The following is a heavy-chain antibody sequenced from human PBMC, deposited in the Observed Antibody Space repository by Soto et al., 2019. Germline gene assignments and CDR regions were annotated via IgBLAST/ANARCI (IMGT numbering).Heavy chain of an antibody. CDR1: GYTFTSYG. J-gene: IGHJ4*02. CDR3: ARAFAYGSGSPPIPFDY. D-gene: IGHD3-10*01. Sequence: QVQLVQSGAEVKKPGASVKVSCKASGYTFTSYGISWVRQAPGQGLEWMGWISAYNGNTNYAQKLQGRVTMTTDTSTSTADMELRSLRSDDTAVYYCARAFAYGSGSPPIPFDYWGQGTLVTVSS. CDR2: ISAYNGNT. V-gene: IGHV1-18*04.